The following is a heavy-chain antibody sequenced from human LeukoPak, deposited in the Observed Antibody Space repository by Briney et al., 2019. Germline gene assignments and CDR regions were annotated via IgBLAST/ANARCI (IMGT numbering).Heavy chain of an antibody. Sequence: GGSLRLSCAASGFTFSSYAMSWVRQAPGKGLEWVSAISGSGGSTYYADSVKGRFTISRGNSKNTLYLQMNSLRAEDTAVYYCARDPGGSSRAPDYWGQGTLVTVSS. CDR2: ISGSGGST. CDR3: ARDPGGSSRAPDY. V-gene: IGHV3-23*01. CDR1: GFTFSSYA. D-gene: IGHD1-26*01. J-gene: IGHJ4*02.